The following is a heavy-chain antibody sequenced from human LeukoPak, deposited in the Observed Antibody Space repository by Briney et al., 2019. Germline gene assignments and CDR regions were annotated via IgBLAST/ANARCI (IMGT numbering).Heavy chain of an antibody. CDR3: AKDAYGSGSYYLNWFDP. Sequence: PGRSLRLSCAASGFTFSSYGMHWVRQAPGKGLEWVAVISCDGSNKYYADSVKGRFTISRDNSKNTPYLQMNSLRAEDTAVYYCAKDAYGSGSYYLNWFDPWGQGTLVTVSS. V-gene: IGHV3-30*18. CDR2: ISCDGSNK. CDR1: GFTFSSYG. D-gene: IGHD3-10*01. J-gene: IGHJ5*02.